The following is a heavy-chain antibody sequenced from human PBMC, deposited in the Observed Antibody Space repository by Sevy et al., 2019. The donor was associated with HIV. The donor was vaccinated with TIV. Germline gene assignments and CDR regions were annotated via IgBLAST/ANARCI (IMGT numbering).Heavy chain of an antibody. J-gene: IGHJ4*02. CDR1: GFTFSNYA. Sequence: GGSLRLSCAATGFTFSNYAMHWVRQAPGKGMEWVAIIWSDGAYQYHGDSVKGRFTISRDNSKNRLYLQRNNVRVEDTGVYYCARGGYYYDNAAYYALDSWGQGTLVTVSS. CDR3: ARGGYYYDNAAYYALDS. V-gene: IGHV3-33*01. CDR2: IWSDGAYQ. D-gene: IGHD3-22*01.